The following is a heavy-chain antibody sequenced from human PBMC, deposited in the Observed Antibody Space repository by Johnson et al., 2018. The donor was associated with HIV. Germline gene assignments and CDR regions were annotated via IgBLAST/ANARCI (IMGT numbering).Heavy chain of an antibody. D-gene: IGHD1-26*01. CDR3: ASGLGIVGATRSAFDI. V-gene: IGHV3-30*03. Sequence: WVRQAPGKGLEWVAVISYDGSNKYYADSVKGRFTISRDNSKNTLYLQMNSLRAEDTAVYYCASGLGIVGATRSAFDIWGQGTKVTVSS. J-gene: IGHJ3*02. CDR2: ISYDGSNK.